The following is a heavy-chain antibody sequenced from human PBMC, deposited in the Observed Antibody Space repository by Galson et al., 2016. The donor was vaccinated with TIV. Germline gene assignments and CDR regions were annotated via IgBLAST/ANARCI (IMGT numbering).Heavy chain of an antibody. V-gene: IGHV3-23*01. D-gene: IGHD3-22*01. CDR1: GFTFSSYA. J-gene: IGHJ6*02. CDR3: AKVPSSGFSYYYGLDV. CDR2: ISGGGGSS. Sequence: SLRLSCAASGFTFSSYALTWVRQAPGKGLEWVSAISGGGGSSYYGDSVKGRFTISRDNSEKMLYLQMNSLRAEDTAVYYCAKVPSSGFSYYYGLDVWGQGTTVTVSS.